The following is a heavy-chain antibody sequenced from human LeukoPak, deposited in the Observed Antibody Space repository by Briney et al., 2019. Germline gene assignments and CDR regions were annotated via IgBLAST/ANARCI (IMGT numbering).Heavy chain of an antibody. CDR1: GGSFSSGDYY. Sequence: SETLSLTCTVSGGSFSSGDYYWSWIRQPPGKGLEWIGYIYYSGSTYYNPSLKSRVTTSIDTSKNQFSLKMSSVTAADTAVYYCVREVKGYGSSWYQNWFDPWGQGTLVTVSS. CDR2: IYYSGST. CDR3: VREVKGYGSSWYQNWFDP. J-gene: IGHJ5*02. V-gene: IGHV4-30-4*01. D-gene: IGHD6-13*01.